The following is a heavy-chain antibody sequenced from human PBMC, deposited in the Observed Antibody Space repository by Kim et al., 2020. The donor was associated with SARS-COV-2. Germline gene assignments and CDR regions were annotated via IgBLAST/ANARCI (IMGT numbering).Heavy chain of an antibody. V-gene: IGHV3-23*01. Sequence: GGSLRLSCAASGFTFTSYAMSWVRQAPGKGLEWVSGVAAYGDRTYYADSAKGRFTISRDESKDTLYLRMNSLRVDDTAVYYCTKGAYRPQWGRTVVVPIVIENWGRGTLVTVSS. D-gene: IGHD2-2*01. CDR3: TKGAYRPQWGRTVVVPIVIEN. CDR1: GFTFTSYA. J-gene: IGHJ4*02. CDR2: VAAYGDRT.